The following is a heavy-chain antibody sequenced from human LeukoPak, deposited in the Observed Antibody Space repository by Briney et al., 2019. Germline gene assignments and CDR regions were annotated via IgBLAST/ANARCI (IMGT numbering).Heavy chain of an antibody. CDR2: ISSSGDIL. V-gene: IGHV3-48*03. CDR3: ARETAYGDYISYYYYYGMDA. CDR1: GFTFSRSW. J-gene: IGHJ6*02. Sequence: GGSLRLSCAASGFTFSRSWMHWVRQVPGKGLEWVSYISSSGDILYYADSVKGRFTISRDNAKNSLYLQMNSLRAEDTAVYYCARETAYGDYISYYYYYGMDAWGQGTTVTVSS. D-gene: IGHD4-17*01.